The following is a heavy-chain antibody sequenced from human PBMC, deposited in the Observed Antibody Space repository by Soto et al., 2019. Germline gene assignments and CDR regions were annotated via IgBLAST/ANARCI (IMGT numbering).Heavy chain of an antibody. D-gene: IGHD3-10*01. V-gene: IGHV4-39*01. CDR3: AGSGGSGTYYMMDYYYYGMDV. CDR1: GGSISSSSYY. J-gene: IGHJ6*02. CDR2: IYYSGST. Sequence: PSETLSLTCTVSGGSISSSSYYWGWIRQPPGKGLEWIGSIYYSGSTYYNPSLKSRVTISVDTSKNQFSLKLSSVTAADTAVYYCAGSGGSGTYYMMDYYYYGMDVWGQGTTVTVSS.